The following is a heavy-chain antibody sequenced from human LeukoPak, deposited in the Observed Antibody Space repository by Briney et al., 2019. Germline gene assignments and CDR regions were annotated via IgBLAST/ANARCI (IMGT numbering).Heavy chain of an antibody. D-gene: IGHD3-3*01. Sequence: PSETLSLTCTVSGGSISSGDYYWSWIRQPPGKGLEWIGYIYYSGSTYYNPSLKSRVTISVDTSKNQFSLKLSSVTAADTAVYYCARAPTNYDFWSGYYRPDAFDIWGQGTMVTVSS. CDR2: IYYSGST. V-gene: IGHV4-30-4*01. CDR3: ARAPTNYDFWSGYYRPDAFDI. CDR1: GGSISSGDYY. J-gene: IGHJ3*02.